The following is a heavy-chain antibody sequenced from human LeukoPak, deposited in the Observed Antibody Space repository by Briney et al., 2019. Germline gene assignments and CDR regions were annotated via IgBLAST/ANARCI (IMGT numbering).Heavy chain of an antibody. J-gene: IGHJ4*02. V-gene: IGHV6-1*01. CDR1: GDSVSSNSAA. CDR3: ARGTYGEPFFDN. CDR2: TYYRSKWYS. D-gene: IGHD4-17*01. Sequence: SQTLSLTCAISGDSVSSNSAAWNWIRQSPSRGLEWLERTYYRSKWYSDYAVSVKSRININPDTSKNQYSLQLNSVTPEDTAVYYCARGTYGEPFFDNWGQGTLVTVSS.